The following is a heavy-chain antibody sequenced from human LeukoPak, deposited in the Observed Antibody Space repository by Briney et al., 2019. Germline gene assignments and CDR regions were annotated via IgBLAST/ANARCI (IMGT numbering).Heavy chain of an antibody. V-gene: IGHV1-18*01. CDR1: GYTFTSYG. J-gene: IGHJ3*02. D-gene: IGHD6-19*01. CDR3: ARVVGISSGWPNAFDI. CDR2: VSAYNGNT. Sequence: GASVKVSCKASGYTFTSYGISWVRQAPGQGLEWMGWVSAYNGNTNYAQKLQGRVTMTTDTSTSTAYMELRSLRSDDTAVYYCARVVGISSGWPNAFDIWGQGTMVTVSS.